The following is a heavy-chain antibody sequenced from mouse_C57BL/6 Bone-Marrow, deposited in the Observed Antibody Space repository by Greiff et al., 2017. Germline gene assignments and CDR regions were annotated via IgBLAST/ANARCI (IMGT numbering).Heavy chain of an antibody. Sequence: EVQGVESGGDLVKPGGSLKLSCAASGFTFSSYGMPWVRQTPDKRLEWVATISSGGSYTYYPDSVKGRFTISRDNAKNTLYLQMSSLKSEDTAMYYCARHGDFAYWGQGTLVTVSA. CDR3: ARHGDFAY. V-gene: IGHV5-6*01. J-gene: IGHJ3*01. D-gene: IGHD3-3*01. CDR2: ISSGGSYT. CDR1: GFTFSSYG.